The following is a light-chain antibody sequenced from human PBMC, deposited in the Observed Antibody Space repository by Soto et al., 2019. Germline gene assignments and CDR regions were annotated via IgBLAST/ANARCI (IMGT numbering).Light chain of an antibody. CDR3: QQYKSYPWT. Sequence: EIQMTQSTSTLSASVGDRVTITCRASQSVSYWLAWYQQKPGKAPKLLVHDASTLLSGVPSRFSGSVSGTEFILTIDSLQPDDFATYYCQQYKSYPWTFGQGTKV. V-gene: IGKV1-5*01. CDR1: QSVSYW. CDR2: DAS. J-gene: IGKJ1*01.